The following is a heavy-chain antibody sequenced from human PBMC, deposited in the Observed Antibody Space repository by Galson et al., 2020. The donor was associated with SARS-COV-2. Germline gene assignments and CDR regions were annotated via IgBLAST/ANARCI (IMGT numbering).Heavy chain of an antibody. Sequence: GESLKISCAASGFTFSSYAMSWVRQAPGKGLAWVSAINGGGGSTYYADSVKGRFTISRDNSKNTLYLQMNSLRAEDTAVYYCAKDLYSSSSVGIYWGQGTLVTVSS. CDR2: INGGGGST. V-gene: IGHV3-23*01. D-gene: IGHD6-6*01. CDR3: AKDLYSSSSVGIY. CDR1: GFTFSSYA. J-gene: IGHJ4*02.